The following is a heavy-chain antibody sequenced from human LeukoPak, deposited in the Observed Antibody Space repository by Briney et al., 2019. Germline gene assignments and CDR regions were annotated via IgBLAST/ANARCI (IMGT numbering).Heavy chain of an antibody. Sequence: PSETLSLTCTVSGRSISSYYWGWVRQPPGKGLEWIGSIYTTGTTHYNPSLKSRGPMSVDTSTNQFSLNLRSMTAADTAVYYCGRQGYTASYYYLDYWSQGTLVTVS. D-gene: IGHD1-26*01. V-gene: IGHV4-4*07. CDR2: IYTTGTT. CDR1: GRSISSYY. J-gene: IGHJ4*02. CDR3: GRQGYTASYYYLDY.